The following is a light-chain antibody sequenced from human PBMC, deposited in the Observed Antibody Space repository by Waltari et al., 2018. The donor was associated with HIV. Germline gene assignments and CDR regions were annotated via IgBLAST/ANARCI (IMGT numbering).Light chain of an antibody. CDR1: SSHIGAGYD. J-gene: IGLJ3*02. Sequence: QSALTQPPSVSGAPGQRVTISCTGSSSHIGAGYDVHLYTHLPGTAPKPLSFANTNRPSGVADRFAGSKFGTSASLASTWVLAEDEADYYCQSYDSSLSGWTVFGGGTKLTVL. CDR2: ANT. CDR3: QSYDSSLSGWTV. V-gene: IGLV1-40*01.